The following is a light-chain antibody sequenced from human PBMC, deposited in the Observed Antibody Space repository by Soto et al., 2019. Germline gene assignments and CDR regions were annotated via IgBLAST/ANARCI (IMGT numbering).Light chain of an antibody. V-gene: IGLV2-14*01. CDR1: SSDVGGYNY. CDR2: DVS. CDR3: SSYTSSSTYV. Sequence: QSALTQPASVSWSPGQSITISCTGTSSDVGGYNYVSWYQQHPGKASKLMIYDVSNRPSGVSNRFSGSKSGNTASLTISGLQAEDEADYYCSSYTSSSTYVFGTGTKVTVL. J-gene: IGLJ1*01.